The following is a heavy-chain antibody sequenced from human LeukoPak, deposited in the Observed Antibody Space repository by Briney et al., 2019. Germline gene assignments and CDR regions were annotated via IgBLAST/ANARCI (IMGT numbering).Heavy chain of an antibody. Sequence: SETLSLTCAVYGGSFSGYYWSWIRQPPGKGLEWIGEINHSGSTNYNPSLKSRVTISVDTPKNQFSLKLSSVTAADTAVYYCARDQGGATSYWGQGTLVTVSS. CDR2: INHSGST. CDR3: ARDQGGATSY. D-gene: IGHD1-26*01. J-gene: IGHJ4*02. V-gene: IGHV4-34*01. CDR1: GGSFSGYY.